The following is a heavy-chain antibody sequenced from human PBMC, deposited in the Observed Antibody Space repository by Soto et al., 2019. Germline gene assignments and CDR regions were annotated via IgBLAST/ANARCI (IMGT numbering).Heavy chain of an antibody. Sequence: ASVKVSCKASGGTFSSYAISWVRQAPGQGLEWMGGIIPIFGTANYAQKFQGRVTITADESTSTAYMELSSLRSEDTAVYYCARDPRYYYDSSGSRLDPWGQGTLVTVSS. CDR3: ARDPRYYYDSSGSRLDP. CDR2: IIPIFGTA. J-gene: IGHJ5*02. D-gene: IGHD3-22*01. V-gene: IGHV1-69*13. CDR1: GGTFSSYA.